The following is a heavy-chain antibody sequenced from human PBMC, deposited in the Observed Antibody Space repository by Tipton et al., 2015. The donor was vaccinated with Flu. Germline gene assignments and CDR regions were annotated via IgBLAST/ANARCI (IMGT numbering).Heavy chain of an antibody. V-gene: IGHV4-31*03. CDR3: ASPETRRYYFDY. CDR2: IYYSGST. D-gene: IGHD3-16*02. J-gene: IGHJ4*02. CDR1: GGSISSGGYY. Sequence: TLSLTCTVSGGSISSGGYYWSWIRQHPGKGLEWIGYIYYSGSTYYNPSLKSRVTISVDTSKNQFSLKLSSVTAADTAVYYCASPETRRYYFDYWGQGTLVTGSS.